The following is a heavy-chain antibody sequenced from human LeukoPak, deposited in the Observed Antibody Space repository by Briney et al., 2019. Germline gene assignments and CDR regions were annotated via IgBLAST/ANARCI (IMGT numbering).Heavy chain of an antibody. J-gene: IGHJ4*02. D-gene: IGHD4-17*01. Sequence: ASVKVSCKASGYTFTGYYMHWVRQAPGQGLEWMGWIYPNSGGTKYAQKFQGRVTMTRDTSISTAYLELSRLRSDDTAVYYCAREHMTRVTLDYWGRGTLVTVSS. CDR1: GYTFTGYY. CDR2: IYPNSGGT. CDR3: AREHMTRVTLDY. V-gene: IGHV1-2*02.